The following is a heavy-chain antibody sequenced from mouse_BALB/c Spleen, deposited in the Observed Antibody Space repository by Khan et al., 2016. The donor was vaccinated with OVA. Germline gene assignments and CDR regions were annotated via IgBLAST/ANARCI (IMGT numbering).Heavy chain of an antibody. CDR3: VRSGGNFHWYFDV. Sequence: EVQVVESGGGLVQPGGSRKLSCAASGFTFSSFGMHWVRQAPKKGLEWVAYMSSGSSTIYYVDTVKGRFTISRDNPKNTLFLQMTSLRSEDTAMYYCVRSGGNFHWYFDVWGAGTSVTVSS. D-gene: IGHD2-1*01. CDR2: MSSGSSTI. J-gene: IGHJ1*01. CDR1: GFTFSSFG. V-gene: IGHV5-17*02.